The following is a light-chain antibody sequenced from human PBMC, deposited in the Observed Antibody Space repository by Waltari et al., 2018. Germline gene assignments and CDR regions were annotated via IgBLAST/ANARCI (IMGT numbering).Light chain of an antibody. V-gene: IGKV3-15*01. CDR3: HQYDNWPPT. Sequence: MTQSPATLSVPLAARATLSCRASENIKNKLAWSQQKPGQAPRLLVFGASTRATGIPDRFSGSGSGTDFTLTISSLQSEDFAVYYCHQYDNWPPTFGQGTKLDI. CDR2: GAS. CDR1: ENIKNK. J-gene: IGKJ2*01.